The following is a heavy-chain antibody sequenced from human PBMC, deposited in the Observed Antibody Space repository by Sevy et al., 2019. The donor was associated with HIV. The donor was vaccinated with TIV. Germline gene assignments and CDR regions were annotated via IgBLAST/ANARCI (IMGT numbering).Heavy chain of an antibody. J-gene: IGHJ5*02. D-gene: IGHD5-12*01. V-gene: IGHV4-59*01. Sequence: ETLSLTCTVSGGSISAYHWSWIRQPPGKGLEWIGYIHYTGSTKYNPSLESRVTISVDTSKNQFSLKLSSVTAADTAVYYCARAPPVRSGNDSLNWFAPWGQGTLVTVSS. CDR3: ARAPPVRSGNDSLNWFAP. CDR1: GGSISAYH. CDR2: IHYTGST.